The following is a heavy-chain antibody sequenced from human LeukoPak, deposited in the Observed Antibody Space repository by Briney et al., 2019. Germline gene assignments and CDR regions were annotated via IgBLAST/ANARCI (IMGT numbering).Heavy chain of an antibody. CDR3: ARRPYYYDSLDY. CDR2: INWNGGST. CDR1: GFTFDDYG. D-gene: IGHD3-22*01. J-gene: IGHJ4*02. Sequence: GGSLRLSCAASGFTFDDYGMSWVRQAPGKGLEWVSGINWNGGSTGYADSVKGRFTISRDNAKNSLYLQMNSLRAEDTAVYYCARRPYYYDSLDYWGQGTLVTVSS. V-gene: IGHV3-20*04.